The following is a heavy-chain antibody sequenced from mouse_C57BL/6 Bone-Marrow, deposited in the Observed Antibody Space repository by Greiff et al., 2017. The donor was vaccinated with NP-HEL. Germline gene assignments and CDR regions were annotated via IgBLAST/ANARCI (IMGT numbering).Heavy chain of an antibody. CDR3: AGEGYFDV. CDR2: ISSGGSYT. CDR1: GFTFSSYG. Sequence: EVKLMESGGDLVKPGGSLKLSCAASGFTFSSYGMSWVRQTPDKRLEWVATISSGGSYTYYPDSVKGRFTISRDNAKNTLYLQMRSLKSEDTAMDYCAGEGYFDVWGTGTTVTVSS. V-gene: IGHV5-6*01. D-gene: IGHD2-13*01. J-gene: IGHJ1*03.